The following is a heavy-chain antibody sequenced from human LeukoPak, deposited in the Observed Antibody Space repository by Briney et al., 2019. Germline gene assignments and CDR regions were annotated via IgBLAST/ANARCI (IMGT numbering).Heavy chain of an antibody. CDR1: GFTFSSFW. D-gene: IGHD4-11*01. CDR3: ARERYGNYN. J-gene: IGHJ4*02. Sequence: PGGSRRLSCAASGFTFSSFWMIWVRQAPGKGLEWVANIKEDGSVKNYVDSVKGRFTISRDNAKNSLFLQMNSLRAEDTAVYYCARERYGNYNWGQGTLVTVSS. V-gene: IGHV3-7*03. CDR2: IKEDGSVK.